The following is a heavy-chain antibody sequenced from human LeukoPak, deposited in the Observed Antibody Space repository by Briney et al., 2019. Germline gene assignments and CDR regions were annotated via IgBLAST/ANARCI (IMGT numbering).Heavy chain of an antibody. CDR3: ARGGPGALDY. J-gene: IGHJ4*02. CDR2: INHSGST. V-gene: IGHV4-34*01. CDR1: GGSFSGYY. D-gene: IGHD7-27*01. Sequence: SETLSLTCAVYGGSFSGYYWSWIRQPPGKGLEWIGEINHSGSTNYNPSLKSRVTISVDTSKDQFSLKLSSVTAADTAVYYCARGGPGALDYWGQGTLVTVSS.